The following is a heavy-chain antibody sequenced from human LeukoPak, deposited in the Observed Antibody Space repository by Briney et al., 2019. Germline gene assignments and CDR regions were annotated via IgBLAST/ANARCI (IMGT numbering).Heavy chain of an antibody. D-gene: IGHD3-22*01. V-gene: IGHV3-48*03. CDR2: ISSSGSTI. J-gene: IGHJ3*02. CDR1: GFTLSSYE. CDR3: ARDKWLRNYYDSSGYYLGAFDI. Sequence: GGSLRLSCAASGFTLSSYEMNWVRQAPGKGLEWVSYISSSGSTIYYADSVKGRFTISRDNAKNSLYLQMNSLRAEDTAVYYCARDKWLRNYYDSSGYYLGAFDIWGQGTMVTVSS.